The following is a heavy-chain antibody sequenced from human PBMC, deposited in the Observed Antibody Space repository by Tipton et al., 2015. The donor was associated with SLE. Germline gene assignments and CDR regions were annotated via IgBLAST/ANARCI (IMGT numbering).Heavy chain of an antibody. CDR3: ARGYRPLDY. CDR1: GGSFSGYY. CDR2: INHSGST. V-gene: IGHV4-34*01. D-gene: IGHD5-18*01. J-gene: IGHJ4*02. Sequence: TLSLTCAVYGGSFSGYYWSWIRQPPGKGLEWIGEINHSGSTNYNPSLKSRVTISVDTSKSQFSLKLSSATAADTAVYYCARGYRPLDYWGQGTLVTVSS.